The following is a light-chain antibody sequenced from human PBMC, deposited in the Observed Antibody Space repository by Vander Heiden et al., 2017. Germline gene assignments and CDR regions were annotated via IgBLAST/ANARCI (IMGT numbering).Light chain of an antibody. V-gene: IGLV2-14*03. J-gene: IGLJ3*02. CDR3: SSYASGSIWV. CDR1: SSVVGGYDY. Sequence: QSALTQPASVSVSPGQSITISCTGTSSVVGGYDYVSWIQQLPGKAPKLMIYDVSNRPSGVSNRFSGSKSGNTASLTISGLQAEDEADYYCSSYASGSIWVVGGGTKLTVL. CDR2: DVS.